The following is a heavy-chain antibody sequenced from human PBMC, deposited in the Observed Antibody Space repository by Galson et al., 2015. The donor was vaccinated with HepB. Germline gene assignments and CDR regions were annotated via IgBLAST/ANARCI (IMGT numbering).Heavy chain of an antibody. CDR1: GFTLSKYG. V-gene: IGHV3-30*18. J-gene: IGHJ4*02. CDR2: ISADGSNK. CDR3: ANLKLERMAAPGWVDY. Sequence: SLRLSCAASGFTLSKYGIHWVRQAPGKGLEWVAAISADGSNKYYVDSVKGRFTIYRDTPKNTLYLQMNSLSAADTAVYYCANLKLERMAAPGWVDYWGQGTLVTVSS. D-gene: IGHD6-13*01.